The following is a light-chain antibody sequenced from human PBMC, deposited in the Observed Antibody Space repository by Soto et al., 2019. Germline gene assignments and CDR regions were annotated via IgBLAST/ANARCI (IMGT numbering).Light chain of an antibody. V-gene: IGKV3-11*01. Sequence: EIVLTQSPATLSLSPGERATLSCRASQSVSSYLAWYQQKPGQAPRVLVYDASNRATGIPARFSGSGSGTDFTLTIRSLEPEDVAVYYCKQRRNWPPTFGQGTRLEIK. J-gene: IGKJ5*01. CDR3: KQRRNWPPT. CDR2: DAS. CDR1: QSVSSY.